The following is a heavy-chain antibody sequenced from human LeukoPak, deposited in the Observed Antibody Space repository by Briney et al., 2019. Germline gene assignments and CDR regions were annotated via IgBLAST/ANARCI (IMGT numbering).Heavy chain of an antibody. CDR1: GGSINSSSYY. J-gene: IGHJ4*02. D-gene: IGHD4-17*01. CDR3: ARIYGDYGGGLDYFDY. CDR2: IYYSGST. Sequence: SETLSLTCTVSGGSINSSSYYWGWIRQPPGEGLEWIGSIYYSGSTYYNPSLKSRVTISVDTSKNQFSLKLSSVTAADTAVYYCARIYGDYGGGLDYFDYWGQGTLVTVSS. V-gene: IGHV4-39*01.